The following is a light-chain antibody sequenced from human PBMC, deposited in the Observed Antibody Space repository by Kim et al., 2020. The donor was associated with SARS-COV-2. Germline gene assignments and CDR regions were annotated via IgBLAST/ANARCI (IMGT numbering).Light chain of an antibody. Sequence: SPGQGATLSCRASESVSSGNLAWYQQKPGQAPRLLIYGASSRATGIPDRFSGGGSGADFTLTISRLEPEDFAEYHCQQYADLPYTFGQRTKVDIK. J-gene: IGKJ2*01. CDR1: ESVSSGN. CDR2: GAS. V-gene: IGKV3-20*01. CDR3: QQYADLPYT.